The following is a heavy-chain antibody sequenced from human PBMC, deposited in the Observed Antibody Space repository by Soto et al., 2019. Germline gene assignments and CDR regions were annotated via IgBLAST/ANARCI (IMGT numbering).Heavy chain of an antibody. J-gene: IGHJ5*02. CDR1: GYTFTSYG. V-gene: IGHV1-18*01. CDR3: RIAARPWFDP. Sequence: EASVTVSCKASGYTFTSYGISWVRQAPGQGLEWMGWISAYNGNTNYAQKLQGRVTMTTDTSTSTAYMELRSLRSDDTAVYYCRIAARPWFDPWGQGTLVTVSS. CDR2: ISAYNGNT. D-gene: IGHD6-6*01.